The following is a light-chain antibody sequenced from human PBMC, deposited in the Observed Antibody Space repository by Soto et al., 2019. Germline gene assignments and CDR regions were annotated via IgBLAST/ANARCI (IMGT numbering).Light chain of an antibody. V-gene: IGKV1-5*01. Sequence: DIQMTQSPSTLSASVGDRVTSTCRASQSITGWLAWYQQKPGTAPKLLIYEASNLESGVPSRFSGSGSGTEFTPTISSLQPDDFATYCCQQYYSDCTFGQGTKVEIK. J-gene: IGKJ1*01. CDR1: QSITGW. CDR2: EAS. CDR3: QQYYSDCT.